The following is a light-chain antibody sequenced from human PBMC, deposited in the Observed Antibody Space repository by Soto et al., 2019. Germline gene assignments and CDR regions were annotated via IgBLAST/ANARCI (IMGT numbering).Light chain of an antibody. Sequence: DIQMTQSPSTLSASVGDRVTINCRASQSISSWLAWYQQKPGTAPKLLIYKTSTLESGVPSRFSGSGSGTEFPRTISSLQPDDFATYYCQQYNSNSAFGQGTKVEIK. CDR3: QQYNSNSA. CDR1: QSISSW. V-gene: IGKV1-5*03. J-gene: IGKJ1*01. CDR2: KTS.